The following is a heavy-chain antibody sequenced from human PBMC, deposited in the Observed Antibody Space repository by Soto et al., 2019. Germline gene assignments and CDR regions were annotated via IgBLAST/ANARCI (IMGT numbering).Heavy chain of an antibody. CDR3: VKDHRRYCSGGSCYSGY. V-gene: IGHV3-30*18. CDR2: ISYDGSNK. Sequence: GGSLRLSCAASGFTFSSYGMHWVRQAPGKGLEWVAVISYDGSNKYYADSVKGRFTISRDNSKNTLYLQMNSLRAEDTAVYYCVKDHRRYCSGGSCYSGYWGQGTLVTVSS. CDR1: GFTFSSYG. D-gene: IGHD2-15*01. J-gene: IGHJ4*02.